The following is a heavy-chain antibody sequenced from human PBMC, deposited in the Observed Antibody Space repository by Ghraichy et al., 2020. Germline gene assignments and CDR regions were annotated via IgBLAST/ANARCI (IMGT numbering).Heavy chain of an antibody. CDR1: SGSISSYY. CDR3: ASWAAAGTGNDY. CDR2: IYYSGST. J-gene: IGHJ4*02. V-gene: IGHV4-59*01. Sequence: SETLSLTCTVSSGSISSYYWSWIRQPPGKGLEWIGYIYYSGSTNYNPSLKSRVTISVDTSKNQFSLKLSSVTAADTAVYYCASWAAAGTGNDYWGQGTLVTVSS. D-gene: IGHD6-13*01.